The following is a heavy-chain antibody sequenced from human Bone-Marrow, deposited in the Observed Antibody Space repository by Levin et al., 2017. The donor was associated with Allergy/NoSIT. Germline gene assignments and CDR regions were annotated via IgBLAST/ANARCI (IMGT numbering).Heavy chain of an antibody. CDR3: AGQNYYYGLEI. CDR2: FDIEEGET. CDR1: GSSFSEVS. J-gene: IGHJ6*02. V-gene: IGHV1-24*01. Sequence: GASVKVSCKVSGSSFSEVSIHWVRQAPGKGLEWMGGFDIEEGETIYSQTFQGRINLTDDTSADTAYMELRSLRSDDTAVYYCAGQNYYYGLEIWGHGTTVAVSS.